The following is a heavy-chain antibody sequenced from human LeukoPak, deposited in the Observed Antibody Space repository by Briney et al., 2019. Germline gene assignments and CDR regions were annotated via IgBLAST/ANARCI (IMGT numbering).Heavy chain of an antibody. D-gene: IGHD5-24*01. CDR1: GGSISSYY. CDR3: ARGPRGGDGYNYDY. V-gene: IGHV4-59*01. J-gene: IGHJ4*02. Sequence: KAAETLSLTCTVSGGSISSYYWTWIRQPPGKGLEWIGYIYYSGSTNYNPSLKSRVTISVDTSKNQFSLKLSSVTAADTAVYYCARGPRGGDGYNYDYWGQGTLVTVSS. CDR2: IYYSGST.